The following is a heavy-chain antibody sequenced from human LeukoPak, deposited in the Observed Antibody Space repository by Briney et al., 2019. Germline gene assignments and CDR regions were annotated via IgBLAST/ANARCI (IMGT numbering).Heavy chain of an antibody. Sequence: SETLSLTCTVSGGSIGSSSYYWGWIRQPPGQGLEWIGTIYYSGSTYYNPSLKSRVTISVDTSKNQFSLKLSSVTAADTAVYYCAKAVAGTFDYWGQGTLVTVSS. D-gene: IGHD6-19*01. J-gene: IGHJ4*02. V-gene: IGHV4-39*07. CDR1: GGSIGSSSYY. CDR2: IYYSGST. CDR3: AKAVAGTFDY.